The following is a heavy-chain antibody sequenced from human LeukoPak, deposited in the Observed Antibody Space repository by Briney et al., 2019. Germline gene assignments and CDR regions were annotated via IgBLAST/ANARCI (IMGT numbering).Heavy chain of an antibody. Sequence: SVKVSCKASGGTLGSYTISWVRQAPGQGLEWMGRIIPIFGTANYAQKFQGRVTITTDESTSTAYMELSSLRSEDTAVYYCAREQDYYDSSGYYPRFDYWGPRTLVTVSS. CDR1: GGTLGSYT. J-gene: IGHJ4*02. CDR2: IIPIFGTA. V-gene: IGHV1-69*05. D-gene: IGHD3-22*01. CDR3: AREQDYYDSSGYYPRFDY.